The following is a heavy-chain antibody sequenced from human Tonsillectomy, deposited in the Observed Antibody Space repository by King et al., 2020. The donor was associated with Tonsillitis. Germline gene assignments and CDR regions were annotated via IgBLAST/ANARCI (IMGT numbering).Heavy chain of an antibody. J-gene: IGHJ1*01. V-gene: IGHV4-30-4*01. Sequence: VQLQESGPGLVKPSQTLSLTCTVSGGSISSGDSYWSWIRQPPGKGLEWIGYIYYSGSTYYIPSLKSRVSISVDTSKNQFSLKLRSVTAADTAVYYCARGYCSGGSCYSAEYFQHWGQGTLVTVSS. CDR1: GGSISSGDSY. CDR2: IYYSGST. D-gene: IGHD2-15*01. CDR3: ARGYCSGGSCYSAEYFQH.